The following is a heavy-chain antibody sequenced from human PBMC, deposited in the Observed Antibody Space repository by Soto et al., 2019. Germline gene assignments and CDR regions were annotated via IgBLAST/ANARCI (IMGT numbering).Heavy chain of an antibody. CDR3: ARDCYSSSWYRGWFDP. V-gene: IGHV3-7*01. CDR2: IKQDGSEK. J-gene: IGHJ5*02. D-gene: IGHD6-13*01. CDR1: GFTFSSYW. Sequence: LRLSCAASGFTFSSYWMSWVRQAPGKGLEWVANIKQDGSEKYYVDPVKGRFTISRDNAKNSLYLQMNSLRAEDTAVYYCARDCYSSSWYRGWFDPWGQGTLVTVSS.